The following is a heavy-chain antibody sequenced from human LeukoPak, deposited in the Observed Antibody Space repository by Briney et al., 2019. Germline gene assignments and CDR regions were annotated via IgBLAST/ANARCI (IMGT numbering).Heavy chain of an antibody. CDR1: GGTFSSYA. J-gene: IGHJ4*02. V-gene: IGHV1-69*04. Sequence: SVKVSCKASGGTFSSYAISWVRQAPGQGLEWMGRIIPILGIANYAQKFQGRVTITADKSTSTAYMELSSLRSEDTAVYYCARAVLTYYYDSSGYLSGLGYWGQGTLVTVSS. CDR3: ARAVLTYYYDSSGYLSGLGY. CDR2: IIPILGIA. D-gene: IGHD3-22*01.